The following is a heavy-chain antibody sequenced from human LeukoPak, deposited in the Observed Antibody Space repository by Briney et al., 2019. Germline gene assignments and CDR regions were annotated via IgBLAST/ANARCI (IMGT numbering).Heavy chain of an antibody. V-gene: IGHV3-33*08. CDR3: ARWGPGKVDDY. J-gene: IGHJ4*02. CDR1: GFTFSSYW. D-gene: IGHD4-23*01. Sequence: PGGSLRLSCAASGFTFSSYWMSWVRQAPGKGLEWVAVVWYDGSNKYYADSVKGRFTISRDNSKDTLYLQMDSLRAEDTAVYYCARWGPGKVDDYWGQGTLVTVSS. CDR2: VWYDGSNK.